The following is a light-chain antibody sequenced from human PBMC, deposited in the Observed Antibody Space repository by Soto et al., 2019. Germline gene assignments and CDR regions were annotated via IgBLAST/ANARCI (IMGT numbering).Light chain of an antibody. V-gene: IGLV2-14*01. J-gene: IGLJ2*01. CDR2: EVF. Sequence: QYALTQPASVSGSPGQSITIPCTGTSSDVGGYNYVSWYQQHPGKVPKLMIFEVFRRPSGISTRFSGSKSGNTASLTISGLQAEDEADYYCCSYTTTSTFVFGGGTKLTVL. CDR1: SSDVGGYNY. CDR3: CSYTTTSTFV.